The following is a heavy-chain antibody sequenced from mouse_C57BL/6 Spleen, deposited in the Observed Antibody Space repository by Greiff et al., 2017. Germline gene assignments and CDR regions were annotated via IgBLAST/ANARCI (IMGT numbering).Heavy chain of an antibody. Sequence: QVQLQQPGAELVMPGASVKLSCKASGYTFTSYWMPWVKQRPGQGLEWIGEIDPSDSYTTYNQKFQGKSTLTVDKSSSTAYIQLSSLSSEDSAVDYGARWPSPWTGKDYWGQGTTLTVSS. CDR3: ARWPSPWTGKDY. CDR2: IDPSDSYT. J-gene: IGHJ2*01. CDR1: GYTFTSYW. D-gene: IGHD3-3*01. V-gene: IGHV1-69*01.